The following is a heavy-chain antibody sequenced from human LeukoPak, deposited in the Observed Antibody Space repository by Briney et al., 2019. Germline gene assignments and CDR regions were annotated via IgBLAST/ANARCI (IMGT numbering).Heavy chain of an antibody. V-gene: IGHV1-2*02. CDR2: INPNSGGT. D-gene: IGHD1-26*01. CDR3: ARDGGRGVYYMDV. J-gene: IGHJ6*03. CDR1: GYTFTGYY. Sequence: ASVKVSCKASGYTFTGYYMHWVRQAPGQGLEWMGWINPNSGGTNYAQKFQGRVTMTRDTSISTAYMELSRLRSDDTAVYDCARDGGRGVYYMDVWGKGTTVTVSS.